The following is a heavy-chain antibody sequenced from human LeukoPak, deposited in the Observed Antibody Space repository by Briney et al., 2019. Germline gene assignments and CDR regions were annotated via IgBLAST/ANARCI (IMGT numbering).Heavy chain of an antibody. Sequence: TETLSLTCAVYGGSFSTYYWSWIRQPPGKGLEWIGEINHSGSTNYNPSLKSRVTIPVDTSKNQFSLKLSSVTAADTAVYYCARDRDIVVDRGWFDLWGQGTLVTVSS. D-gene: IGHD2-15*01. V-gene: IGHV4-34*01. CDR3: ARDRDIVVDRGWFDL. CDR1: GGSFSTYY. J-gene: IGHJ5*02. CDR2: INHSGST.